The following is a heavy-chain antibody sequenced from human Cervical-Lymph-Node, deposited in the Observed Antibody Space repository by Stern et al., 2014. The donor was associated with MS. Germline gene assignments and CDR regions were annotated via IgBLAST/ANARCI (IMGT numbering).Heavy chain of an antibody. Sequence: EDQLVESGGGLIQPGGSLRLSCAASGFTVSSQYMAWVRQAPGKGLEWVSFIYRVNYTYYADSCKVRFTISIANSKNTFHLQMNSLPADDTAVYYCARAESGLYSYYFDHWGQGTLVTFSS. CDR1: GFTVSSQY. CDR2: IYRVNYT. CDR3: ARAESGLYSYYFDH. D-gene: IGHD2-8*02. J-gene: IGHJ4*02. V-gene: IGHV3-53*01.